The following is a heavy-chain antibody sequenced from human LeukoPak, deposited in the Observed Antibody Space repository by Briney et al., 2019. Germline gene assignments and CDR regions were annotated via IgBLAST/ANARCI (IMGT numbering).Heavy chain of an antibody. CDR2: ISGSGGST. Sequence: PGGSLRLSCAASGFTFSGYGMSWVRQAPGKGLEWVSVISGSGGSTYYADSVKGQFTISRDNSKNTLYLQMNSLRAEDTAVYYCAKEEWLLAVYFDYWGQGTLVTVSS. CDR3: AKEEWLLAVYFDY. V-gene: IGHV3-23*01. D-gene: IGHD3-3*01. CDR1: GFTFSGYG. J-gene: IGHJ4*02.